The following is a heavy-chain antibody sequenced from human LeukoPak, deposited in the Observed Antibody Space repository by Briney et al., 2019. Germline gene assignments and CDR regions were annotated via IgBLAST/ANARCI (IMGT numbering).Heavy chain of an antibody. V-gene: IGHV3-30*02. J-gene: IGHJ4*02. CDR2: IRYDGSNK. D-gene: IGHD6-13*01. CDR1: GFTFSSYG. Sequence: PGGSLRLSCAASGFTFSSYGMHWVRQAPGKGLEWVAFIRYDGSNKYYADSVKGRFTISRDNSKNTLYLQMNSLRAEDTAVYYCVRVAGSSSPSDYWGQGTLVTVSS. CDR3: VRVAGSSSPSDY.